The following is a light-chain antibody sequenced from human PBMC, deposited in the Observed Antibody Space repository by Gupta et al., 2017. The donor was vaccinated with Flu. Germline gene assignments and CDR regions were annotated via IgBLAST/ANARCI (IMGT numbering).Light chain of an antibody. CDR3: QQYGSSPGT. CDR2: GAS. CDR1: QSVSSSS. V-gene: IGKV3-20*01. J-gene: IGKJ1*01. Sequence: GTLSLSPGEGATLACRASQSVSSSSVAWYQQKVGQAPSLLIDGASSRATGIPDRFSGSGSGTDFTLTITRLEPEDVAVYYCQQYGSSPGTFGQGTKVEIK.